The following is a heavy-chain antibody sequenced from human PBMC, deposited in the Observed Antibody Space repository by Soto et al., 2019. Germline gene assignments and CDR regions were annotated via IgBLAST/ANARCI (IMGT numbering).Heavy chain of an antibody. CDR2: ISYDGSIE. CDR1: GFTFKSYG. D-gene: IGHD2-15*01. Sequence: QVQLVESGGGVVQPGRSLRLSCAASGFTFKSYGMHWVRQAPGKGLEWVAVISYDGSIEYYGDSVKGRFTISRDNSKNQLYLQMNSLRGEDTAGYYCAKDVGYCSGGRCYPHNWFDPWCQGTLVTVSS. J-gene: IGHJ5*02. V-gene: IGHV3-30*18. CDR3: AKDVGYCSGGRCYPHNWFDP.